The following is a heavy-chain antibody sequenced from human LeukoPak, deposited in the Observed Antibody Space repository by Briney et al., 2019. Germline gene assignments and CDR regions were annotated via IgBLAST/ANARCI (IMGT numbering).Heavy chain of an antibody. Sequence: GGSLRLSCAASGFTVSGNYMNWVRQAPGKGLEWVSVIYSGGTAYYADSVKGRFTISGDNSKNTLYLQLNSLRVEDTAVYYCARGALGAAGRLDYWGQGTLVTVSS. V-gene: IGHV3-66*01. J-gene: IGHJ4*02. CDR3: ARGALGAAGRLDY. CDR2: IYSGGTA. D-gene: IGHD6-13*01. CDR1: GFTVSGNY.